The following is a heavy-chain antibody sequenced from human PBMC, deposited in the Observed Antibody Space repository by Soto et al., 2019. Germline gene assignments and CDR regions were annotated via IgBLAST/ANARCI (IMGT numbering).Heavy chain of an antibody. Sequence: SETLSLTCAVYGGSFSGYYLSWIRQPPGKGLEWIGEINHSGSTNYNPSLKSRVTISVDTSKNQFSLKLSSVTAADTAVYYCARGPRNWNYSPSQPGRTAHRWFDPWGQGTLVTVSS. CDR1: GGSFSGYY. CDR2: INHSGST. CDR3: ARGPRNWNYSPSQPGRTAHRWFDP. J-gene: IGHJ5*02. D-gene: IGHD1-7*01. V-gene: IGHV4-34*01.